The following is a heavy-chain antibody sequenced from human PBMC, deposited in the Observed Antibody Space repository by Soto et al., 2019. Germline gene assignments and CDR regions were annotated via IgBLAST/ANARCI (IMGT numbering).Heavy chain of an antibody. J-gene: IGHJ6*02. CDR1: GFMFNTYL. Sequence: GGSLRLSCAASGFMFNTYLMHWVRQAPGKGLTWVSRINSDGSGINYADSVKGRFTISRDNAKNTLYLQMSSLRAEDSAVYYCARDRSYNMDVWGQGTTVTVSS. V-gene: IGHV3-74*01. D-gene: IGHD1-1*01. CDR3: ARDRSYNMDV. CDR2: INSDGSGI.